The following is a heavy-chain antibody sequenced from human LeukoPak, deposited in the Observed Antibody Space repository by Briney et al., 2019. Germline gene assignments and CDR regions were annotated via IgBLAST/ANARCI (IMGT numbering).Heavy chain of an antibody. J-gene: IGHJ4*02. CDR2: ISGSGGST. D-gene: IGHD6-19*01. Sequence: GSLRLSCAASGFTLSSYAMSWVRQGPGKGLEWVSAISGSGGSTYYADSVKGRFTISRDNSKNTLYLQMNSLRAEDTAVYYCAKTPRGSSSSGWYGYWGQGTLVTVSS. V-gene: IGHV3-23*01. CDR1: GFTLSSYA. CDR3: AKTPRGSSSSGWYGY.